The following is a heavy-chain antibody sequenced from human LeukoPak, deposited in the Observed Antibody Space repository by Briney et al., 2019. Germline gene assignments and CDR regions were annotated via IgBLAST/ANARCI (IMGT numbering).Heavy chain of an antibody. CDR2: ISSSSSYI. CDR3: VRDLLYYYDSSATDY. V-gene: IGHV3-21*01. J-gene: IGHJ4*02. CDR1: GFTFSSYS. Sequence: GGSLRLSCAASGFTFSSYSMNWVRQAPGKGLEWVSSISSSSSYIYYAVSVKGRFTISRDNAKNSLYLQMNSLRAEDMAVYYCVRDLLYYYDSSATDYWGQGTLVTVSS. D-gene: IGHD3-22*01.